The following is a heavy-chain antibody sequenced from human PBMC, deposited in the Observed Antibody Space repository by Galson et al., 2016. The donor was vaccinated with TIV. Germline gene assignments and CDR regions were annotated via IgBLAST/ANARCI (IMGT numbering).Heavy chain of an antibody. D-gene: IGHD1-7*01. V-gene: IGHV3-23*01. CDR3: TRTAMGSTRNAFDI. CDR1: GFTFSTYA. J-gene: IGHJ3*02. Sequence: SLRLSCAASGFTFSTYAMNWVRQAPGKGLEWVSGIVGTGGTTYYADSVKGRFTISRDNSKNTLYLQMNSLRAEDTAVYYCTRTAMGSTRNAFDIWGQGTVVTVSS. CDR2: IVGTGGTT.